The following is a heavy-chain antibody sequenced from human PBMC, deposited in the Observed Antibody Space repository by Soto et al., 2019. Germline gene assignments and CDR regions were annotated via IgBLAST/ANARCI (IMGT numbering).Heavy chain of an antibody. CDR1: VSSVSSNIAA. CDR3: ARDLIARSIAAAGIQRDYYYGMDV. V-gene: IGHV6-1*01. D-gene: IGHD6-13*01. CDR2: IYYRSKWYN. J-gene: IGHJ6*02. Sequence: SQTFDATRALSVSSVSSNIAAWHWTRQSPSRGIHCLGRIYYRSKWYNDYAVSVKSRITINPDTSTNQFSLQLNSVTPEDTAVYYCARDLIARSIAAAGIQRDYYYGMDVWGHGTTVTGSS.